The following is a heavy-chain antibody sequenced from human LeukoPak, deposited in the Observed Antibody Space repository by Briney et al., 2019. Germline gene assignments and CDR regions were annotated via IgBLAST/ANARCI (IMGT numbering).Heavy chain of an antibody. CDR2: LGSTAYGGTT. CDR1: GFTFSNYP. V-gene: IGHV3-49*04. CDR3: TRPYYDYLTGYYSDY. D-gene: IGHD3-9*01. J-gene: IGHJ4*02. Sequence: PGRSLRLSCTTSGFTFSNYPMSWVRQAPGQGLEWLALLGSTAYGGTTKYAASVKGRFTISRDDSKSIAYLQMNSLKTEDTAVYYCTRPYYDYLTGYYSDYWGQGTLVTVSS.